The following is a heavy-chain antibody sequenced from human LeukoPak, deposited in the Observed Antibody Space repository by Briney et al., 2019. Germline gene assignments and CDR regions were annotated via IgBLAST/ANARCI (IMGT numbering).Heavy chain of an antibody. J-gene: IGHJ4*02. CDR1: GFTFSSYA. Sequence: PGGSLRLSCAASGFTFSSYAMSWVRQAPGKGLEWVSAISSSDGTTYYADPVKGRLTISRDTSKNTLYLQMNSLRAEDTAVYYCAKDRGLLSWFGELLHFFDHWGQGTLVTVSS. CDR2: ISSSDGTT. D-gene: IGHD3-10*01. CDR3: AKDRGLLSWFGELLHFFDH. V-gene: IGHV3-23*01.